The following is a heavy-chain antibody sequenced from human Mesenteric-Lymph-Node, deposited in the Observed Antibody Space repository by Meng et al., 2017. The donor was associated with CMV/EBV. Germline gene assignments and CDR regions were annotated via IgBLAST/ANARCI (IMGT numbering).Heavy chain of an antibody. CDR1: GFSFNHYW. Sequence: LSCEASGFSFNHYWMHWVRQPPGGGLEWLSRVDRDERDIIYADSVKGRFTVSRDNVRNIIWLQMNNLRDEDTAVYYCARDTPHNAFDPWGQGALVTVSS. J-gene: IGHJ5*02. V-gene: IGHV3-74*01. CDR2: VDRDERDI. CDR3: ARDTPHNAFDP. D-gene: IGHD1-1*01.